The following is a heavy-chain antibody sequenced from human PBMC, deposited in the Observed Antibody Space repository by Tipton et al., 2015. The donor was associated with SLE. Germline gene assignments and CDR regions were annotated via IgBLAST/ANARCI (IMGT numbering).Heavy chain of an antibody. CDR2: IYYSGST. D-gene: IGHD1-26*01. CDR1: GGSISSHY. J-gene: IGHJ4*02. V-gene: IGHV4-59*08. Sequence: TLSLTCTVSGGSISSHYWSWIRQPPGKGLEWIGYIYYSGSTNYNPSLKSRVTISVDTSKNQFSLKLSSVTAADTAVYYCARSLYSRSYQYYFDYWGQGTLVIVSS. CDR3: ARSLYSRSYQYYFDY.